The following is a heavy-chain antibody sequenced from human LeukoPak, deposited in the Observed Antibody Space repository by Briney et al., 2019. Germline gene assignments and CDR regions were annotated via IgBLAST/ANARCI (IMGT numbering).Heavy chain of an antibody. CDR2: IYSGGST. D-gene: IGHD3-22*01. J-gene: IGHJ4*02. CDR3: TTGMGDYYDSSGYGLGFDY. Sequence: GGSLRLSCAASGFTVSSNYMSWVRQAPGKGLEWVSVIYSGGSTYYADSVKGRFTISRHNSKNTLYLQMNSLRAEDTAVYYCTTGMGDYYDSSGYGLGFDYWGQGTLVTVSS. V-gene: IGHV3-53*04. CDR1: GFTVSSNY.